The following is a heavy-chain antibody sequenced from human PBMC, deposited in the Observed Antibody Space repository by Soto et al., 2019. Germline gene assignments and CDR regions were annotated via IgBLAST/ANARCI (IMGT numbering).Heavy chain of an antibody. J-gene: IGHJ6*02. Sequence: AAVKFPCNASGYTFTSYGISWVRQAPGQGREGMGWISAYNGNTNYAQKLQVRVTMTTDTATSKAYMELRILRSDDTAVYYCAGDWKWVVHYYCGMDVWGQGTMVTVSS. CDR1: GYTFTSYG. V-gene: IGHV1-18*01. CDR2: ISAYNGNT. D-gene: IGHD6-19*01. CDR3: AGDWKWVVHYYCGMDV.